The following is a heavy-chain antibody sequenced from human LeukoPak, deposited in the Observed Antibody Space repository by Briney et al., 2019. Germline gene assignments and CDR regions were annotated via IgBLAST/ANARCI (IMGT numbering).Heavy chain of an antibody. CDR2: INNDGTTT. V-gene: IGHV3-74*01. D-gene: IGHD3-16*01. Sequence: GGSLRLSCAASGFTFSSYWMHWVRQAPGKGLVLVSRINNDGTTTVYADSVRGRFTISRDNAKNTLYLQMNSLRAEDTAVYYCAGGGVTTPTPYYYYYGMDVWGQGTTVTVSS. J-gene: IGHJ6*02. CDR1: GFTFSSYW. CDR3: AGGGVTTPTPYYYYYGMDV.